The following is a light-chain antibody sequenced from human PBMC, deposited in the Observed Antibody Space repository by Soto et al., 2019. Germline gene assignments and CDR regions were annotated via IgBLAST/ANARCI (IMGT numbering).Light chain of an antibody. CDR3: TSYTSTSTYV. Sequence: QSVLTQPASVSGPPGQSITISCTGTSSDVGAYNYVSWYQHHPGKAPRLVIYDVTNRPSGISDRFSGSKSGITASLTISGLLAEDEADYYCTSYTSTSTYVFGTGTKVTVL. V-gene: IGLV2-14*01. CDR2: DVT. CDR1: SSDVGAYNY. J-gene: IGLJ1*01.